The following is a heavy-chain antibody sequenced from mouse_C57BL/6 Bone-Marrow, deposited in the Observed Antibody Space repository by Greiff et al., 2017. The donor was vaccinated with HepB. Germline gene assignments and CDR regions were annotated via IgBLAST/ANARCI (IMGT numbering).Heavy chain of an antibody. CDR3: ARRGLQYYFDY. J-gene: IGHJ2*01. D-gene: IGHD2-13*01. CDR2: INPSTGGT. V-gene: IGHV1-42*01. CDR1: GYSFTGYY. Sequence: VHVKQSGPELVKPGASVKISCKASGYSFTGYYMNWVKQSPEKSLEWIGEINPSTGGTTYNQKFKDKATLTVDKSSSTAYMQLKSLTSEDSAVYYCARRGLQYYFDYWGQGTTLTVSS.